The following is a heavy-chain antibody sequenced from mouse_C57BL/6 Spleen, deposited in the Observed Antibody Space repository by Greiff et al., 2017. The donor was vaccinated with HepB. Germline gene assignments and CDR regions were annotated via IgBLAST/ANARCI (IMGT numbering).Heavy chain of an antibody. Sequence: EVQGVESGGGLVKPGGSLKLSCAASGFTFSDYGMHWVRQAPEKGLEWVAYISSGSSTIYYADTVKGRFTISRDNAKNTLFLQMTSLRSEDSAMYYCARSHDYGSSYGYFDVWGTGTTVTVSS. J-gene: IGHJ1*03. CDR3: ARSHDYGSSYGYFDV. D-gene: IGHD1-1*01. CDR2: ISSGSSTI. CDR1: GFTFSDYG. V-gene: IGHV5-17*01.